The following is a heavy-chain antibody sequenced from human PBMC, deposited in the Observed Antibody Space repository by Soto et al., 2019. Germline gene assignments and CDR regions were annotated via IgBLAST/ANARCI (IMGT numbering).Heavy chain of an antibody. D-gene: IGHD7-27*01. J-gene: IGHJ4*02. CDR3: ARDTGDGTFDF. V-gene: IGHV1-3*01. CDR2: INAGYGNT. Sequence: ASVKVSCKASGYTFSSYAMHWVRQAPGQRLEWMGWINAGYGNTKSSQKFQDRVTISRDTSASTAYMELTSLRSEDTAVYYCARDTGDGTFDFWGQGPMVTLSS. CDR1: GYTFSSYA.